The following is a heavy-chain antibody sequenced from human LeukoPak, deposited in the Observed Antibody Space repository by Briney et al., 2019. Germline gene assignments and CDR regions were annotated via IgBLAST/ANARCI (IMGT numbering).Heavy chain of an antibody. Sequence: PSQTLSLTCTVSGGSISSGDYYWSWIRQPPGKGLEWIGYIYYSGSTYYNPSIKSRVTISVDTSKSQFSLKLRSVTAADTAVYYCAIFLRSGSGYFDYWGQGTLVTVSS. CDR1: GGSISSGDYY. CDR2: IYYSGST. V-gene: IGHV4-30-4*01. J-gene: IGHJ4*02. D-gene: IGHD3-10*01. CDR3: AIFLRSGSGYFDY.